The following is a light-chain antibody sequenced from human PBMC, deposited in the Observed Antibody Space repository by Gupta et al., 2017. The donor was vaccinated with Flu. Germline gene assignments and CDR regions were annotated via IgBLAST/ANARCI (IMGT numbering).Light chain of an antibody. CDR2: DVN. V-gene: IGLV2-14*01. CDR1: STDVGGYNH. CDR3: SSYTISGTLVV. Sequence: QSALTQPASASGSPRQSITISCSGTSTDVGGYNHVSWYQHHPGKAPKLLIYDVNNRPSGTSNRFSGSKSGNTASLTISGIQSEDEADYYCSSYTISGTLVVFGGGTKLTVL. J-gene: IGLJ2*01.